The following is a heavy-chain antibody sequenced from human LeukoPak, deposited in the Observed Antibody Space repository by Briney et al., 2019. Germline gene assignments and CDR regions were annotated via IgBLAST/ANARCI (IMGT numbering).Heavy chain of an antibody. Sequence: PGRSLRLSCASSGFTFINYVMSWVRQAPGKGRDWVATISGSGGKTDYAYALTGRLTFSRDTYKTTLYLQMNSMRAEDTALYYCAKGGLRGGTYNDDFWGPGTLVTVSS. CDR1: GFTFINYV. V-gene: IGHV3-23*01. D-gene: IGHD3-16*01. CDR3: AKGGLRGGTYNDDF. J-gene: IGHJ4*02. CDR2: ISGSGGKT.